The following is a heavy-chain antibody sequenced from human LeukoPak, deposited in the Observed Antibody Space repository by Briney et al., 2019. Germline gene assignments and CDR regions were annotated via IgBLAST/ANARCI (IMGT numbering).Heavy chain of an antibody. D-gene: IGHD2-15*01. J-gene: IGHJ4*02. V-gene: IGHV4-31*03. CDR3: ARYCSGVSCYAFDY. CDR2: INYSGNT. CDR1: GDSISSGTYY. Sequence: SETLSLTCTVSGDSISSGTYYWGWIRQHPGKGLVWIGYINYSGNTYYNPSLKSRVTISVDTSKNLFSLKLNSVTAADTAVCYCARYCSGVSCYAFDYWGQGTLVTVSS.